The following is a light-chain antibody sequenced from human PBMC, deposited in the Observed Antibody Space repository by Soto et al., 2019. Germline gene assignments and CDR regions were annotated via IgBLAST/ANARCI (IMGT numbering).Light chain of an antibody. CDR2: GAS. CDR1: QSVSSSY. CDR3: QQYGSLSWT. V-gene: IGKV3-20*01. Sequence: PGERATLSCRASQSVSSSYLAWYQQKPGQAPRLLIYGASSRATGIPDRFSGSGSGTDFTLTISRLEPEDFAVYYCQQYGSLSWTFGQGTRLEIK. J-gene: IGKJ5*01.